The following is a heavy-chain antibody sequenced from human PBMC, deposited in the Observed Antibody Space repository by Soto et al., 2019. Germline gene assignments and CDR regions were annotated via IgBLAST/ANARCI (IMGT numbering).Heavy chain of an antibody. CDR3: AKDNARLNYYYYMDV. Sequence: GGSLRLSCAASGFTFDDYAMHWVRQAPGKGLEWVSGISWNSGSIGYADSVKGRFTISRDNAKNSLYLQMNSLRAEDTALYYCAKDNARLNYYYYMDVWGKGTTVTVSS. J-gene: IGHJ6*03. CDR1: GFTFDDYA. CDR2: ISWNSGSI. D-gene: IGHD6-6*01. V-gene: IGHV3-9*01.